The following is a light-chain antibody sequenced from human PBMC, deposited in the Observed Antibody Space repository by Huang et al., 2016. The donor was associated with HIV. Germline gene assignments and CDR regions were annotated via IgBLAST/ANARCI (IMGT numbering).Light chain of an antibody. V-gene: IGKV4-1*01. Sequence: DIVMTQSPDSLTVFLGERATIKCRSSQSVLYSANSKNYLAWFQQKPGRAPRLLIYWASARESSVPDRFSGSWSRTDFTLTIDRLEAEDAAIYYCQQYYRLPQTFGQGTRVEIK. J-gene: IGKJ1*01. CDR2: WAS. CDR1: QSVLYSANSKNY. CDR3: QQYYRLPQT.